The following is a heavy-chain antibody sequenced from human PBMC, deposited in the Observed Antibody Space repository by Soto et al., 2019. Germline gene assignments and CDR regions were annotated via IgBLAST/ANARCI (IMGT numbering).Heavy chain of an antibody. CDR2: ISGSGGST. Sequence: GGSLRLSCAASGFTFSSYAMSWVRQAPGKGLEWVSAISGSGGSTYYADSVKGRFTISRDNSKNTLYLQMNSLRAEDTAVYYCAKIDYYDSSGPNYFDYWGQGTLVTVSS. J-gene: IGHJ4*02. CDR3: AKIDYYDSSGPNYFDY. V-gene: IGHV3-23*01. D-gene: IGHD3-22*01. CDR1: GFTFSSYA.